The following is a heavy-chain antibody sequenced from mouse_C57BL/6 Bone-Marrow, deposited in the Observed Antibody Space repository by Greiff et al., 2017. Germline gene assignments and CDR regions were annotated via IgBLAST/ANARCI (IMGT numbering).Heavy chain of an antibody. CDR2: ISTGDGAT. D-gene: IGHD4-1*01. J-gene: IGHJ2*01. V-gene: IGHV1-80*01. CDR3: ARDWDYFDY. CDR1: GYAFSTYW. Sequence: QVQLQQSGAGLVKPGASVKISCKVSGYAFSTYWMNWVKQRPGKGLEWIGQISTGDGATNYNGKFKGKSTLSADNSSSTAYMQLSSLTSEDSAVYFCARDWDYFDYWGQGTTLTVSS.